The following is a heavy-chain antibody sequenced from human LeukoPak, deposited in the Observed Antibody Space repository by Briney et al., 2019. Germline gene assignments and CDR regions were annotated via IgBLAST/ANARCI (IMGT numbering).Heavy chain of an antibody. J-gene: IGHJ4*02. CDR3: ARDYYVSSGYYYFDY. D-gene: IGHD3-22*01. CDR2: ISSTSTYI. V-gene: IGHV3-21*01. Sequence: GGSLRLSCAASGFTFSSYSMNWVRQAPGKGLVWVSSISSTSTYIYYADSLKGRFTISRDNAKNSLYLQMNSLRAEYTAVYYCARDYYVSSGYYYFDYWGQGTLVTVSS. CDR1: GFTFSSYS.